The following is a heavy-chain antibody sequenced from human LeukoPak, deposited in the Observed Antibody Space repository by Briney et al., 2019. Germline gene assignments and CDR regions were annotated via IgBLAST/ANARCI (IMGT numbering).Heavy chain of an antibody. V-gene: IGHV3-33*01. J-gene: IGHJ4*02. CDR1: GFTFSSYG. CDR2: IWYDGSNK. D-gene: IGHD3-22*01. Sequence: GGSLRLSCAASGFTFSSYGMHWVRQAPGKGLEWVAVIWYDGSNKYYADSVKGRFTISRDNSKNTLYLQMNSLRAEDTAVYYCARGSPSYDSSGYYFDYWGQGTLVTVSS. CDR3: ARGSPSYDSSGYYFDY.